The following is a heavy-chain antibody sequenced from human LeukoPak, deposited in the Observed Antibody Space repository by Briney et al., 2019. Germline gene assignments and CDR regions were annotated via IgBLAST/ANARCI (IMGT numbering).Heavy chain of an antibody. CDR2: ISGDGGST. J-gene: IGHJ4*02. V-gene: IGHV3-43*02. D-gene: IGHD6-19*01. Sequence: GGSLSLSCAAPGFIFDNYAIHWVRQAPGKGMEWVSLISGDGGSTFHADSVRGRFTISRDNTRKSLSLQMSSLRSEDTALYYCARESETSGWYDYWGQGTLVTVSS. CDR1: GFIFDNYA. CDR3: ARESETSGWYDY.